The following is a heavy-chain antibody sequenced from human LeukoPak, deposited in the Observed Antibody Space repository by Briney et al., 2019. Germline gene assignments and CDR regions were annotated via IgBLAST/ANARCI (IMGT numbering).Heavy chain of an antibody. CDR2: IYYSGST. CDR3: AREAGIAAAGTGVGTFDY. Sequence: PSETLSLTCTVSGGSVSSGSYYWSWIRQPPGKGLEWIGYIYYSGSTNYNPSLKSRVTISVDTSKNQFSPKLSSVTAADTAVYYCAREAGIAAAGTGVGTFDYWGQGTLVTVSS. CDR1: GGSVSSGSYY. D-gene: IGHD6-13*01. V-gene: IGHV4-61*01. J-gene: IGHJ4*02.